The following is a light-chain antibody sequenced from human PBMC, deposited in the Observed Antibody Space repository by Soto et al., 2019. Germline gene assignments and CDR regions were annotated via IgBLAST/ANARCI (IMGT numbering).Light chain of an antibody. J-gene: IGKJ1*01. Sequence: DIQMTQAPSTLSASIGDRVIITCRASQSISNWLAWYQQKPGKAPKLLISDASILESGVPSRFSGSTSGTEFTLTISSLQPDDFATYYCQPYHTYRTFGQGTKVEIK. CDR1: QSISNW. CDR2: DAS. CDR3: QPYHTYRT. V-gene: IGKV1-5*01.